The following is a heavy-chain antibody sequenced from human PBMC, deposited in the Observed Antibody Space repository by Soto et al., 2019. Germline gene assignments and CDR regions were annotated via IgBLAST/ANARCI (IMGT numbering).Heavy chain of an antibody. V-gene: IGHV3-33*01. J-gene: IGHJ4*02. D-gene: IGHD3-3*01. Sequence: GGSLRLSCAASGFTFSSYGMHWVRQAPGKGLEWVAVIWYDGSNKYYADSVKGRFTISRDNSKNTLYLQMNSLRAEDTAVYYCVLGERANYDFWSGSPGLGYWGQGTLVTVSS. CDR1: GFTFSSYG. CDR3: VLGERANYDFWSGSPGLGY. CDR2: IWYDGSNK.